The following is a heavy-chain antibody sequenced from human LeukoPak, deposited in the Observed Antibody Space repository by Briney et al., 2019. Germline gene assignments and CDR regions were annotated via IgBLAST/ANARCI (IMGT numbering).Heavy chain of an antibody. V-gene: IGHV4-39*01. Sequence: SETLSLTCTVSGGSISSSSYSWGWIRQPLGKGLEWIGSIYYSGSTYYNPSLKSRVTISVDTSKNQFSLKLSSVTAADTAVYYCARLSGSYFDYWGQGTLVTVSS. CDR3: ARLSGSYFDY. CDR1: GGSISSSSYS. CDR2: IYYSGST. J-gene: IGHJ4*02. D-gene: IGHD1-26*01.